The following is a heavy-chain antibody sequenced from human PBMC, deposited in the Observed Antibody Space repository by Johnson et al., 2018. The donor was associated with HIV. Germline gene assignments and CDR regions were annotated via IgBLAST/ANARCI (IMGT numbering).Heavy chain of an antibody. CDR3: AREQELIGERAFDI. J-gene: IGHJ3*02. CDR2: ISYDGSNK. D-gene: IGHD6-13*01. CDR1: GFTFSSYG. V-gene: IGHV3-30*03. Sequence: VQLVESGGGLVQPGGSLRLSCAASGFTFSSYGMHWVRQAPGKGLEWVAVISYDGSNKYYADSVKGRFTISRDNANNTLYLQMNSLRVEDTAVYYCAREQELIGERAFDIWGQGTMVTVSS.